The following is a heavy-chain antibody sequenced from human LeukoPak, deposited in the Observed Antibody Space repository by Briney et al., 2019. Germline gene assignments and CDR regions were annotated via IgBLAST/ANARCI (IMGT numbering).Heavy chain of an antibody. CDR2: ISGSGGST. J-gene: IGHJ3*02. Sequence: RGSLRLSCAASGFTFSSYGMSWVRQAPGRGLEWVSAISGSGGSTYYADSVKGRFTISRDNSKNTLYLQMNSLRVEDTAMYYCVRWDCTRNDCSGGFDIWGRGTMVTVSS. V-gene: IGHV3-23*01. D-gene: IGHD2-8*02. CDR3: VRWDCTRNDCSGGFDI. CDR1: GFTFSSYG.